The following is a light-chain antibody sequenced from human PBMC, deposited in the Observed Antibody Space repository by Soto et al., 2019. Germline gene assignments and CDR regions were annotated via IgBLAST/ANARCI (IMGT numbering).Light chain of an antibody. CDR1: QSVGSN. V-gene: IGKV3-15*01. J-gene: IGKJ1*01. CDR2: GAS. CDR3: QQYDNWPWT. Sequence: EIVMTQSPATLSVSPGERATLSCRASQSVGSNLAWYQHKPGQAPRLLIFGASTRATGIPARFSGSGSGTEFTLTISSLPSEDFAVYYCQQYDNWPWTFGEGTQVEIK.